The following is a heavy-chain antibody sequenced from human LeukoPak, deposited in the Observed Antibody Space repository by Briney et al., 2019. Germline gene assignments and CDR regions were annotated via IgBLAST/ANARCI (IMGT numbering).Heavy chain of an antibody. CDR2: IWYDGSYK. V-gene: IGHV3-33*06. CDR1: GFTFFNYG. Sequence: GGSLRLSCAASGFTFFNYGMHWVRQAPGKGLDWVAVIWYDGSYKYYGDSVRGRFTISRDNSKNALYLHMDSLRAEDTAIYYCAKVVQYTASTGTGLDYWGRGTLVTVSS. D-gene: IGHD6-13*01. J-gene: IGHJ4*02. CDR3: AKVVQYTASTGTGLDY.